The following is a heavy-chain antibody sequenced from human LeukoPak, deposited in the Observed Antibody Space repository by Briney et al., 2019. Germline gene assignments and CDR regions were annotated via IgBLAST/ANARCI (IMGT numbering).Heavy chain of an antibody. CDR2: INHSGST. J-gene: IGHJ4*02. CDR3: ARGASQPQAAAGLLDY. V-gene: IGHV4-34*01. CDR1: GGSFRGYY. D-gene: IGHD6-13*01. Sequence: SETLSLTCAVYGGSFRGYYWSWIRQPPGKGLGWIEEINHSGSTNYNPSLKSRVTISVDTSKNQFSLKLSSVTAADTAVYYCARGASQPQAAAGLLDYWGQGTLVTVSS.